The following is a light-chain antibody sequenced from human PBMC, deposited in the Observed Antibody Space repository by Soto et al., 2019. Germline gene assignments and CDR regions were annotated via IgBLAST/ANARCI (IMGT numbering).Light chain of an antibody. CDR2: GAS. V-gene: IGKV3-20*01. J-gene: IGKJ1*01. CDR1: QSVSSNY. CDR3: QQYGSSGT. Sequence: SGLTPSRVSLSRSPAERATRSCRASQSVSSNYLAWYQQKPGQAPRLLIYGASNRATGIPDRFSGSGSGTDFTLTISRLEPEDFAVYYCQQYGSSGTFGQGTKVDIK.